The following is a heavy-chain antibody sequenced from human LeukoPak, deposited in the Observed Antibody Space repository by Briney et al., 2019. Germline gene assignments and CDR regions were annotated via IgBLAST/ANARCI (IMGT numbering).Heavy chain of an antibody. CDR1: GYTFTIYG. Sequence: ASVKVSCTASGYTFTIYGISWVRQAHGPGLEWMGWISAYNGNTNYAQKLQGRVTMTTDTSTSTAYMELRSLRSDDTAVYYCARDSSGWDFDYWGQGTLVTVSS. J-gene: IGHJ4*02. CDR3: ARDSSGWDFDY. CDR2: ISAYNGNT. D-gene: IGHD6-19*01. V-gene: IGHV1-18*01.